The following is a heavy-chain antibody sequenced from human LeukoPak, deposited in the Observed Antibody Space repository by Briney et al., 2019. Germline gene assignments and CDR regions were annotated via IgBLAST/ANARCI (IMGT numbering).Heavy chain of an antibody. CDR1: GGSISSGSYY. CDR2: IYTSGST. J-gene: IGHJ6*03. CDR3: ARDAPDRSYYYMDV. V-gene: IGHV4-61*02. Sequence: SETLSLTCTVSGGSISSGSYYWCWIRQPAGKGLEWIGRIYTSGSTNYNPSLKSRVTISVDTSKNQFSLKLSSVTAADTAVYYCARDAPDRSYYYMDVWGKGTTVTISS. D-gene: IGHD1-14*01.